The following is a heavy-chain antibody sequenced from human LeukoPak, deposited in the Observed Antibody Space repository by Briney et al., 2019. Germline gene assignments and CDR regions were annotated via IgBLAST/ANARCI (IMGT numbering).Heavy chain of an antibody. J-gene: IGHJ4*02. V-gene: IGHV4-39*07. Sequence: SETLSLTCTVSGGSISSSSYYWGWIRQPPGKGLEWIGSIYYSGSTYYNPSLKSRVTISVDTSKNQFSLKLSSVTAADTAVYYCARGKYSSSRAAGYWGQGTLVTVSS. CDR2: IYYSGST. CDR1: GGSISSSSYY. D-gene: IGHD6-6*01. CDR3: ARGKYSSSRAAGY.